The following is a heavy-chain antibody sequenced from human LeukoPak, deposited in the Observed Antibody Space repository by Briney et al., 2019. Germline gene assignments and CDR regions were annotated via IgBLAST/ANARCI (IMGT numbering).Heavy chain of an antibody. CDR3: ARDYERIIMVRGVPLSPQTVFDP. D-gene: IGHD3-10*01. V-gene: IGHV1-2*02. CDR1: GYTFTDYY. CDR2: INPNSGGT. J-gene: IGHJ5*02. Sequence: ASVKVSCKTSGYTFTDYYIHWVRQAPGQGPEWMGWINPNSGGTNYAQNFQGRVTMTRNTSISTAYMELSRLRSDDTAVYYCARDYERIIMVRGVPLSPQTVFDPWGQGTLVTVSS.